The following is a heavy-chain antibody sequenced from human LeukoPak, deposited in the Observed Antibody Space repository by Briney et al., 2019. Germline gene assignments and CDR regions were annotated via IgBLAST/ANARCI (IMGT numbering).Heavy chain of an antibody. CDR1: GYSFTGYY. CDR2: INPNSGGR. D-gene: IGHD3-10*01. J-gene: IGHJ3*02. V-gene: IGHV1-2*04. Sequence: ASVKVSCKSSGYSFTGYYMHWVRQAPGQGLEWMGWINPNSGGRNYAQKSQGWVTMTRATSISKAYMELRRLRSDDTAVYYCARLWFGDGSDAFDIWGQGTMVTVSS. CDR3: ARLWFGDGSDAFDI.